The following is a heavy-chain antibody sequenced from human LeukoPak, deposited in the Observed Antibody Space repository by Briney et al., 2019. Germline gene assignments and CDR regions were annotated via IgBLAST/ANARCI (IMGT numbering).Heavy chain of an antibody. Sequence: SQTLSLTCAISGDSVSSNSAAWNWVRQSPSRGLEWLGRTYYRSKWYNGYAVSVKSRITINPDTSKNQFSLQLNSVTPEDTAVYYCAKDLTFGGVITSSPFDYWGQGTLVTVSS. CDR3: AKDLTFGGVITSSPFDY. D-gene: IGHD3-16*02. V-gene: IGHV6-1*01. CDR2: TYYRSKWYN. J-gene: IGHJ4*02. CDR1: GDSVSSNSAA.